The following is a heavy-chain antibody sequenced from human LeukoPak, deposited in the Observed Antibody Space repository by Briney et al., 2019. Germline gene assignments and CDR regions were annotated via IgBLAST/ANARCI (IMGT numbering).Heavy chain of an antibody. J-gene: IGHJ6*03. Sequence: GGSLRLSCAASGFTFSSYSMNWVRQAPGKGLEWVSSISSSSSYIYYADSVKGRFTISRDNAKNSLYMQMNSLRAEDTAVYYCARALGYYYYYYMDVWGKGTTVTVSS. V-gene: IGHV3-21*01. CDR3: ARALGYYYYYYMDV. D-gene: IGHD3-16*01. CDR2: ISSSSSYI. CDR1: GFTFSSYS.